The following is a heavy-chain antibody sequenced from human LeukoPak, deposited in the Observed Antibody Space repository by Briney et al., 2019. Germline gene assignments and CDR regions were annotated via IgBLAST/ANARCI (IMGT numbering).Heavy chain of an antibody. D-gene: IGHD2-2*01. CDR3: ARDGGRYCSSTSCLRIYGMDV. Sequence: GGSLRLSCAASRFTFSSYAMSWVRQAPGKGLEWVSAISGSGGSTYYADSVKGRFTISRDNAKNSLYLQMNSLRAEDTAVYYCARDGGRYCSSTSCLRIYGMDVWGQGTTVTVSS. V-gene: IGHV3-23*01. CDR1: RFTFSSYA. CDR2: ISGSGGST. J-gene: IGHJ6*02.